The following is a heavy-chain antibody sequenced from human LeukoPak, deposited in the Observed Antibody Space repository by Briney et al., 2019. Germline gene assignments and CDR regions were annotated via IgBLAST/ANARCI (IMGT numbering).Heavy chain of an antibody. CDR2: ISGSGGST. J-gene: IGHJ3*02. V-gene: IGHV3-23*01. Sequence: PGGSLRLSCAASGLTFSSYAMSWVRQAPGKGLEWVSAISGSGGSTYYADSVKGRFTISRDNSKNTLYLQMNSLRAEDTAVYYCAKDRDFRDAFDIWGQGTMVTVSS. CDR1: GLTFSSYA. D-gene: IGHD3-10*01. CDR3: AKDRDFRDAFDI.